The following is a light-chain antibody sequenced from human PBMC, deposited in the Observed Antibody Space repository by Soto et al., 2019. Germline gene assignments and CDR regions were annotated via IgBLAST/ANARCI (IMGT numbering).Light chain of an antibody. J-gene: IGLJ1*01. CDR1: SSDVGGNKY. V-gene: IGLV2-14*03. CDR3: SAFTGTTYV. Sequence: QSALTQPASVSGSPGQSITISCTGTSSDVGGNKYVSWYQHYPGKAPKLMICDVSNRPSGVSNRFSGSKSGNTASLTISGLQDEDEDDYYCSAFTGTTYVFGTGTQLTVL. CDR2: DVS.